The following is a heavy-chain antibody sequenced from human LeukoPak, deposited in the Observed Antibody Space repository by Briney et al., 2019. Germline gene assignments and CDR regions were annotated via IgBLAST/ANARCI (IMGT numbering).Heavy chain of an antibody. J-gene: IGHJ4*02. CDR1: GYSFTRYW. CDR3: ARRDISGYYHFDY. V-gene: IGHV5-51*01. D-gene: IGHD3-22*01. CDR2: VYPDDSDA. Sequence: GESLKISCKGSGYSFTRYWIGWVRQLPGKGLEWMGIVYPDDSDARYSPSFQGQVAISADKSISTAYLQWSSLKASDTAIYYCARRDISGYYHFDYWGQGTLVTVSS.